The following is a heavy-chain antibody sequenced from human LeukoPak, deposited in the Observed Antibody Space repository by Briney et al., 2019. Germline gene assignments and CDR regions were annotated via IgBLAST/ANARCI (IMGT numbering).Heavy chain of an antibody. CDR3: ARDTDYYDSSGYGY. D-gene: IGHD3-22*01. Sequence: GGSLRLSRAASGFTFSSYWMSWVRQAPGKGLEWVANIKQDGSEKYYVDSVKGRFTISRDNAKNSLYLQMNSLRAEDTAVYYCARDTDYYDSSGYGYWGQGTLVTVSS. J-gene: IGHJ4*02. V-gene: IGHV3-7*01. CDR1: GFTFSSYW. CDR2: IKQDGSEK.